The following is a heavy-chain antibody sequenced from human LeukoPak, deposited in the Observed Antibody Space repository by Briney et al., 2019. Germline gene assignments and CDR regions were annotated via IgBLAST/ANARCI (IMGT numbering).Heavy chain of an antibody. Sequence: ASVKASCKASGYTFTGYYMHWVRQAPGQGLEWMGWINPNSGGTNYAQKFRGRVTMTRDTSISTAYMELSRLRSDDTAVYYCASSMVRGVPSALGYWGQGTLVTVSS. CDR2: INPNSGGT. CDR1: GYTFTGYY. D-gene: IGHD3-10*01. J-gene: IGHJ4*02. V-gene: IGHV1-2*02. CDR3: ASSMVRGVPSALGY.